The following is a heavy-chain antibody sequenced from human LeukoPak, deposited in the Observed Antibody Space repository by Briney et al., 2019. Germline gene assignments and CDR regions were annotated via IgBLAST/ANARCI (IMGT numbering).Heavy chain of an antibody. CDR3: ARRGYTQNYFDY. J-gene: IGHJ4*02. CDR1: GFTFSSYG. CDR2: IWYDGSNK. Sequence: GGSLRLSCAASGFTFSSYGMHWVRQAPGKGLEWVAVIWYDGSNKYYADSVKGRFTISRDNSKNTLYLQMNSLRAEDTAVYYCARRGYTQNYFDYWGQGTLVTVSS. V-gene: IGHV3-33*01. D-gene: IGHD6-13*01.